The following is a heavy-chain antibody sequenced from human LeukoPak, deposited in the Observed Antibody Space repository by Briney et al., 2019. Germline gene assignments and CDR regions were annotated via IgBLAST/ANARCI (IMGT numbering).Heavy chain of an antibody. J-gene: IGHJ4*02. V-gene: IGHV3-48*03. Sequence: GGSLRLSCSVSGFTFSSLEMNWVRQAPGKGLEWVAYISTDSGETIYYADSVEGRFTISRDNAKSSLYLQMNSLRVEDTATYYCATLTGGRCRRTSCPYDYWGQGTLVTVSS. CDR2: ISTDSGETI. CDR3: ATLTGGRCRRTSCPYDY. D-gene: IGHD2-2*01. CDR1: GFTFSSLE.